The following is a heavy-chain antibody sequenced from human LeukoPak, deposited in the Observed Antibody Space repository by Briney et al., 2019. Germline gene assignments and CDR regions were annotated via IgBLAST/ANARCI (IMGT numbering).Heavy chain of an antibody. CDR2: INPNTGVT. CDR3: ARVASSGTIDH. D-gene: IGHD6-13*01. Sequence: GASVKVSCKASGYTFTGNYLHWVRQAPGQGLEWVGWINPNTGVTNYAQKLLGRVTMTRDTSITTAYMELSRLTSDDTGIYYCARVASSGTIDHWGQGTLVTVSS. V-gene: IGHV1-2*02. CDR1: GYTFTGNY. J-gene: IGHJ4*02.